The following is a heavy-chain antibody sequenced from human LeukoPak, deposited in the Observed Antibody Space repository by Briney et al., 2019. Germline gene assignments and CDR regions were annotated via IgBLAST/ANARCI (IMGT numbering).Heavy chain of an antibody. V-gene: IGHV1-2*06. Sequence: ASVKVSCKASGYTFTGYYMHWVRQAPGQGLEWMGRINPNSGGTNYAQKFQGRVTMTRDTSISTAYMELSRLRSDDTAVYYCARAHLYYDFWGGYDPDFDYWGQGTLVTVSS. J-gene: IGHJ4*02. CDR1: GYTFTGYY. D-gene: IGHD3-3*01. CDR3: ARAHLYYDFWGGYDPDFDY. CDR2: INPNSGGT.